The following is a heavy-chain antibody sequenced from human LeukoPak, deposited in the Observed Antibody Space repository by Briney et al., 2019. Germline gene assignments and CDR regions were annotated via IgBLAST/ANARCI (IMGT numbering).Heavy chain of an antibody. D-gene: IGHD4-17*01. V-gene: IGHV3-23*01. CDR3: AKGGVYGDYYFDY. CDR1: GFTFSNAW. Sequence: GGSLRLSCAASGFTFSNAWMSWVRQAPGKGLEWVSVISGSGGDTYYADSVKGRFTISGDNSKNTVYLQMNSLRAEDTALYYCAKGGVYGDYYFDYWGQGTLVTVSS. CDR2: ISGSGGDT. J-gene: IGHJ4*02.